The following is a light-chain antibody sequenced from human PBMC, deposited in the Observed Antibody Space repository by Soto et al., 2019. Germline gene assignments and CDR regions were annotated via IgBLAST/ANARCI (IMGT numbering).Light chain of an antibody. CDR3: QQYGSSPRT. J-gene: IGKJ4*01. CDR2: GAS. Sequence: EILLTQSPGTLSLSPGERATLSCRASQSVSSSYLAWYQQKPGQAPRLLIYGASSRATGIPDRFSGSGSGTDFTLTISRLEPEDFAVYYCQQYGSSPRTFGGGTEV. CDR1: QSVSSSY. V-gene: IGKV3-20*01.